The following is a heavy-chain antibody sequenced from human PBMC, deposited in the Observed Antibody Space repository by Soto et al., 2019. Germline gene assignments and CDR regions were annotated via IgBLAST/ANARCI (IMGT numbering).Heavy chain of an antibody. Sequence: GVSMRLSCAASGVTFSTYTMSWLRRAPGKGLEWVSAISGSGASPSYADSVQGRFTISRDSPKRTLYLQMNNLRAEDTAVYYCAKARCSTTNSYVPDYWGQGTLVTVST. CDR2: ISGSGASP. CDR1: GVTFSTYT. CDR3: AKARCSTTNSYVPDY. J-gene: IGHJ4*02. V-gene: IGHV3-23*01. D-gene: IGHD2-2*01.